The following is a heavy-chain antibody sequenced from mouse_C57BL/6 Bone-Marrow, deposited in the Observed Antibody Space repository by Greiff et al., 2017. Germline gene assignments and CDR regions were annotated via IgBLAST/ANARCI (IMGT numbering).Heavy chain of an antibody. D-gene: IGHD3-2*02. CDR1: GYTFTSYW. V-gene: IGHV1-59*01. J-gene: IGHJ2*01. CDR3: ASNSSGYVGGY. CDR2: IDPSDSYT. Sequence: VQLQQPGAELVRPGTSVKLSCKASGYTFTSYWMHWVKQRPGQGLEWIGVIDPSDSYTNYNQKFKGKATLTVDTSSSAAYMQLSSLTSEDSAVFYGASNSSGYVGGYWGQGTTLTVSS.